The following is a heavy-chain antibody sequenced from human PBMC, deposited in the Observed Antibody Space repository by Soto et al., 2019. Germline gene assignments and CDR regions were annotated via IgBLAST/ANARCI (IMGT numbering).Heavy chain of an antibody. CDR2: IKSKTDGGTT. V-gene: IGHV3-15*01. J-gene: IGHJ6*02. CDR1: GFTFSNAW. CDR3: TTDPARRFLEWLSPYYGMDV. Sequence: TGGSLRLSCAASGFTFSNAWMSWVRQAPGKGLEWVGRIKSKTDGGTTDYAAPVKGRFTISRDDSKNTLYLQMNSLKTEDTAVYYCTTDPARRFLEWLSPYYGMDVWGQGTTVTVSS. D-gene: IGHD3-3*01.